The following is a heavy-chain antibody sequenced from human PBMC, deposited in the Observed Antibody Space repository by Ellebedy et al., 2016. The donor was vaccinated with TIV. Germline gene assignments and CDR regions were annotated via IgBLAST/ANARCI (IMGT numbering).Heavy chain of an antibody. D-gene: IGHD3-10*01. Sequence: ASVKVSCKASGYTFTGYYIHWVRQAPGQGLEWMGWINPNSGGTNYAQKFQGRVTMTRDTSISTAYMELSRLRSDDTAVYYCARDYYGSGSYYKYYYGMDVWGQGTTVTVSS. V-gene: IGHV1-2*02. CDR2: INPNSGGT. CDR1: GYTFTGYY. J-gene: IGHJ6*02. CDR3: ARDYYGSGSYYKYYYGMDV.